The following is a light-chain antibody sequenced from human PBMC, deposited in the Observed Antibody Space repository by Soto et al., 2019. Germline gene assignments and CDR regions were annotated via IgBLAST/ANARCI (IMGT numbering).Light chain of an antibody. CDR2: RAS. Sequence: DIQMTQSPSSLSASVGDRVTISCRASQTISTSLNWYQQKPGTAPRLLIHRASSVKSGVPPRFSGSGSGRDFTLTISSLRPEDIATYFCQQSYNSPPWTFGQGTKVEVK. CDR1: QTISTS. J-gene: IGKJ1*01. CDR3: QQSYNSPPWT. V-gene: IGKV1-39*01.